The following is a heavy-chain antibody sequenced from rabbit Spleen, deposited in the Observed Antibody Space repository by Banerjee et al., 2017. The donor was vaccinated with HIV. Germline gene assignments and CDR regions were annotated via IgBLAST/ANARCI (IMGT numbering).Heavy chain of an antibody. V-gene: IGHV1S40*01. D-gene: IGHD1-1*01. CDR1: GFSFSSSYW. CDR2: IYGGSSGIT. Sequence: QSLEESGGDLVKPGASLTLTCTASGFSFSSSYWICWVRQAPGKGLEWIACIYGGSSGITYYASWAKGRFTISKTSSTTVTLQMTSLTAADTATYFCARDLVGVIGWNFYLWGPGTLVTVS. CDR3: ARDLVGVIGWNFYL. J-gene: IGHJ4*01.